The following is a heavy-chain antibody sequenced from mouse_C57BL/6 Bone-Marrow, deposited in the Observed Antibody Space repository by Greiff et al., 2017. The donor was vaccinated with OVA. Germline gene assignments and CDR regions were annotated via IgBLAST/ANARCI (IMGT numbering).Heavy chain of an antibody. CDR3: ARKAYYSNYVDD. CDR1: GYTFTSYW. V-gene: IGHV1-52*01. J-gene: IGHJ2*01. D-gene: IGHD2-5*01. CDR2: IDPSDSET. Sequence: QVQLQQPGAELVRPGSSVKLSFKASGYTFTSYWMHWVKQRPIQGLEWIGNIDPSDSETHYNQKFKDKATLTVDKSSSTAYMQLSSLTSEDSAVYYCARKAYYSNYVDDWGQGTTLTVSS.